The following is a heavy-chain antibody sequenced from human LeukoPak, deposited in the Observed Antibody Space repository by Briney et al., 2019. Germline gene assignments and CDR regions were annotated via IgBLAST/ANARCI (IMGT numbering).Heavy chain of an antibody. D-gene: IGHD2-15*01. CDR1: GGSISSSGCY. CDR2: IYYSGST. J-gene: IGHJ3*02. V-gene: IGHV4-39*01. CDR3: AGGDCSGGICYYDSAFDI. Sequence: SETLSLTCTVSGGSISSSGCYWGWIRQPPGKGLEWVGNIYYSGSTYYNPSLKIRVTIYVDTSKGQFYLRLTTVTAADTDVYYCAGGDCSGGICYYDSAFDIWWGGRMVIVVS.